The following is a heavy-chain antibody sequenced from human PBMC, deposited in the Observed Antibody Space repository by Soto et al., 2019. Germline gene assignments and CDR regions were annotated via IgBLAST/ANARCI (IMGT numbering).Heavy chain of an antibody. CDR2: IIPILGIA. V-gene: IGHV1-69*02. CDR1: GGTFGSYT. J-gene: IGHJ3*02. CDR3: ASFSKNHNWNEDGPDAFDI. Sequence: SVKVSCKASGGTFGSYTISWVRQAPGQGLEWMGRIIPILGIANYAQKFQGRVTITADKSTSTAYMELSSLRSEDTAVYYCASFSKNHNWNEDGPDAFDIWGQGTMVTVSS. D-gene: IGHD1-20*01.